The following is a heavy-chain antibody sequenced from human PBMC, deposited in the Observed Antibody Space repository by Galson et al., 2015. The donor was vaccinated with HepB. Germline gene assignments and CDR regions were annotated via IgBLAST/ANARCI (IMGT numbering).Heavy chain of an antibody. CDR3: ARDRGITFGGVIAGHFDY. D-gene: IGHD3-16*02. Sequence: SLRLSCAASGFTFSSYAMHWVRQAPGKGLEWVAVISYDGSNKYYADSVKGRFTISRDNSKNTLYLQMNSLRAEDTAVYYCARDRGITFGGVIAGHFDYWGQGTLVTVSS. V-gene: IGHV3-30-3*01. J-gene: IGHJ4*02. CDR2: ISYDGSNK. CDR1: GFTFSSYA.